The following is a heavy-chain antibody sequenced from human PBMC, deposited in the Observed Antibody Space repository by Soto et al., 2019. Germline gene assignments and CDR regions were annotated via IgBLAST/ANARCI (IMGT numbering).Heavy chain of an antibody. V-gene: IGHV3-30-3*01. CDR3: ARDLGYSYDFYYYYGMDI. D-gene: IGHD5-18*01. CDR2: ISYDGSKK. Sequence: GGSLRLSCEASGFTFSSYNIHWVRQAPGKGLEWAAVISYDGSKKYYADTVKGRFTISRDNSKNTLYLQMYSLRAEDTAVYYCARDLGYSYDFYYYYGMDIWGQGTTVTVSS. CDR1: GFTFSSYN. J-gene: IGHJ6*02.